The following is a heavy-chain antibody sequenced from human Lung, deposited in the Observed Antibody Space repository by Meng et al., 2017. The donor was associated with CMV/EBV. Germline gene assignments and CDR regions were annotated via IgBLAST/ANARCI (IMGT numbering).Heavy chain of an antibody. Sequence: GESXKISCAASGFTFSSYWMHWVRQAPGKGLVWVSRINSDGSSTSYADSVKGRFTISRDNAKNTLYLQMNSLRAEDTAVYYCARDLRTVIAAAGTSADAGWGHGTRVTCAS. CDR2: INSDGSST. CDR3: ARDLRTVIAAAGTSADAG. D-gene: IGHD6-13*01. CDR1: GFTFSSYW. J-gene: IGHJ4*01. V-gene: IGHV3-74*01.